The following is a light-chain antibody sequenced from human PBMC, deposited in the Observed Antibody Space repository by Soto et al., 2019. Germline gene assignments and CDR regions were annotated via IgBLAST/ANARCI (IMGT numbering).Light chain of an antibody. V-gene: IGLV1-47*01. Sequence: QSALTQPPSASGTPGQRVTISCSGSSSNIGSNYVYWYQQLPGTAPKLLIYRNNQRPSGVPDRCSGSKSGTSASLAISGLRSEDEGDYYCAAWDDSLSGPVFGGGTKRTVL. CDR2: RNN. CDR3: AAWDDSLSGPV. J-gene: IGLJ2*01. CDR1: SSNIGSNY.